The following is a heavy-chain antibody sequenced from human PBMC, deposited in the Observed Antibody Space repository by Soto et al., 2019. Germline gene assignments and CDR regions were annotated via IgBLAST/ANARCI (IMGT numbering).Heavy chain of an antibody. V-gene: IGHV5-51*01. CDR1: GYSFTSYW. J-gene: IGHJ4*02. CDR3: ARGGYVFCSGLPDGFEY. CDR2: IYPGDSDT. D-gene: IGHD2-15*01. Sequence: GESLKISCEGSGYSFTSYWIGWVRQMPGTGLEWMGIIYPGDSDTRYSPFVQSQVTISDDKSIRTAYLQWSGLKASDTAMYYRARGGYVFCSGLPDGFEYWSQGSLVTVSS.